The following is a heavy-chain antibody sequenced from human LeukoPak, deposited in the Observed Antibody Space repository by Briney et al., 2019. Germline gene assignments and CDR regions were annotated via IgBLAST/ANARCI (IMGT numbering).Heavy chain of an antibody. V-gene: IGHV3-30*01. Sequence: GGSLRLSCAASGFTFSSYAMHWVRQAPGKGLEWVAVISYDGSNKYYADSVKGRFTISRDNSKNTLYLQMNSLRAEDTAVYYCARVPTYYDFWSGYYTDYYFDYWGQGTLVTVSS. J-gene: IGHJ4*02. CDR3: ARVPTYYDFWSGYYTDYYFDY. D-gene: IGHD3-3*01. CDR2: ISYDGSNK. CDR1: GFTFSSYA.